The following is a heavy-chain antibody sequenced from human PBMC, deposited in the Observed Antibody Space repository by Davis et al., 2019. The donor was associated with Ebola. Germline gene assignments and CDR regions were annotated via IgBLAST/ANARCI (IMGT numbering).Heavy chain of an antibody. CDR3: ARGDCSGGSCYSFDY. V-gene: IGHV1-18*01. D-gene: IGHD2-15*01. J-gene: IGHJ4*02. CDR2: ISGYNGNT. CDR1: GYDFMKYG. Sequence: ASVKVSCKTSGYDFMKYGISWVRQAPGQGLEWMGWISGYNGNTKYAHKFQGRVTMTTDTSTTTGYMELRSLRSGDTAIYYCARGDCSGGSCYSFDYWGQGALVTVSS.